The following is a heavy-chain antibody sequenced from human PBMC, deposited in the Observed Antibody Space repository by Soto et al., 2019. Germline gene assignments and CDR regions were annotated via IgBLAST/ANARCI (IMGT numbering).Heavy chain of an antibody. CDR3: ARAFYGSGNHLSPLYYYGMDV. CDR2: IYYSGSS. J-gene: IGHJ6*02. D-gene: IGHD3-10*01. CDR1: GGSVSSGGYY. V-gene: IGHV4-31*03. Sequence: QVQLQESGPGLVEPSQTLSLTCTVSGGSVSSGGYYWSWLRQHPGKGLEWIAYIYYSGSSYYNPSLKSRAIISVDRSRNQFSLKLNSVTAADTAVYYCARAFYGSGNHLSPLYYYGMDVWGQGTTVTVSS.